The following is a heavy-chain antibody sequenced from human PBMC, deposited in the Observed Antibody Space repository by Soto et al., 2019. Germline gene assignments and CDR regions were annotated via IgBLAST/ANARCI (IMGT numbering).Heavy chain of an antibody. CDR3: ARRSSGWFFDY. V-gene: IGHV3-23*01. J-gene: IGHJ4*02. CDR1: GFTFSSYA. Sequence: EVQLLESGGGLVQPGGSLRLFCAASGFTFSSYAMSWVREAPGKGLEWVSVMSGSGDSTYYADSVKGRFTISRDNSKSTLYLQMNSLRAEDTAVYHCARRSSGWFFDYWGQGTLVTVSS. D-gene: IGHD6-19*01. CDR2: MSGSGDST.